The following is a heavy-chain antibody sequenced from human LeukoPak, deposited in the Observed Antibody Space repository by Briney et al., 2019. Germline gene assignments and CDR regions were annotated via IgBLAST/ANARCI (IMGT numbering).Heavy chain of an antibody. V-gene: IGHV1-69*13. CDR3: ASTLTTVTTADAFDI. J-gene: IGHJ3*02. CDR2: IIPIFGTA. D-gene: IGHD4-17*01. Sequence: GASVKVSCKASGGTFSSYAISWVRQAPGQGLEWMGGIIPIFGTANYAQKFQGRVTITADESTSTAYMELSSLRSEDTAVYYCASTLTTVTTADAFDIWAKGQWSPSLQ. CDR1: GGTFSSYA.